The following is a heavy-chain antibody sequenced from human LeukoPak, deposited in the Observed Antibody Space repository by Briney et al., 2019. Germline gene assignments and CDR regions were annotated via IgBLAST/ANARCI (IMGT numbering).Heavy chain of an antibody. CDR1: GFTFSNAW. V-gene: IGHV3-15*01. D-gene: IGHD5-18*01. J-gene: IGHJ4*02. Sequence: GGSLRLSCAASGFTFSNAWMSWVRQAPGKGLEWVGRTKSKTDGGTTDYAAPVKGRFTISRDDSKNTLYLQMNSLKTEDTAVYYCTTLDTAYWGQGTLVTVSS. CDR3: TTLDTAY. CDR2: TKSKTDGGTT.